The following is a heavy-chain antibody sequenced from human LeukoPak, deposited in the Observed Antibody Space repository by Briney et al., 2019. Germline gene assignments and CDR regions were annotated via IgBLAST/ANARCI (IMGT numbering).Heavy chain of an antibody. CDR1: GFTFSSYS. Sequence: GGSLRLSCAASGFTFSSYSMNWVRQAPGKGLEWVSSISSSSSYIYYADSVKGRFTISRDNAKNSLYLQMNSLRAEDTAVYYCARGTKKWELLLDYWGQGTVVTVS. CDR2: ISSSSSYI. J-gene: IGHJ4*02. D-gene: IGHD1-26*01. V-gene: IGHV3-21*01. CDR3: ARGTKKWELLLDY.